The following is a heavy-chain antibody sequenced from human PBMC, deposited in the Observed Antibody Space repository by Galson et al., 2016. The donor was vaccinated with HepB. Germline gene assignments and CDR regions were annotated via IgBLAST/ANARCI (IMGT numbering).Heavy chain of an antibody. D-gene: IGHD2-21*02. J-gene: IGHJ4*02. CDR3: AKGRYCGGDCYSSDY. Sequence: SLRLSCAASGFTFGNYVMSWVRQAPGKGLGWVSSITNMCGNTYYADSVKGRFTISRDNSKNTLYLQMNSLRAEDTAVYYCAKGRYCGGDCYSSDYWGQGTLVTVSS. V-gene: IGHV3-23*01. CDR2: ITNMCGNT. CDR1: GFTFGNYV.